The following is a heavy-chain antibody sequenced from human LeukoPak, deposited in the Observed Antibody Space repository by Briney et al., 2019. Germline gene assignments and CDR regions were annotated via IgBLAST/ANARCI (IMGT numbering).Heavy chain of an antibody. CDR2: ISGSGSSA. J-gene: IGHJ4*02. CDR3: AKGAVKPPLVFDY. CDR1: GFTFSSYA. Sequence: GGSLRLSCAASGFTFSSYAMSWVRQAPGKGLEWVSSISGSGSSAYYADSVKGRFTISRDNSKNTLYLQMNSLRAEDTAVYYCAKGAVKPPLVFDYWGQGTLVTVSS. D-gene: IGHD6-19*01. V-gene: IGHV3-23*01.